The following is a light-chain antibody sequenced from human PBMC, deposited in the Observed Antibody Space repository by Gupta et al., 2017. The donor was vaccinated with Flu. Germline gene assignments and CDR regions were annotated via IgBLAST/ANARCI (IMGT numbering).Light chain of an antibody. CDR1: SSNIENNY. Sequence: QSVLTQPPSLSAAPGQKVTIPCSGSSSNIENNYVSWYQHLPGTAPRLLIYDNNNRPSGIPDRFSGSKSGPSATLGITGLQTGDEADYYCGAWDSSLNVWVFGGGTKVTVL. V-gene: IGLV1-51*02. CDR2: DNN. J-gene: IGLJ3*02. CDR3: GAWDSSLNVWV.